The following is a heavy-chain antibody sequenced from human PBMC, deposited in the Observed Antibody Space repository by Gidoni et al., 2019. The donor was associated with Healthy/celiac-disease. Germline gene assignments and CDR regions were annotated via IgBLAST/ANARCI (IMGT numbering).Heavy chain of an antibody. V-gene: IGHV4-59*01. Sequence: QVQLQESGPGLVKPSETLSLTCTVSGGSISSYYWSWIRQPPGKGLEWIGYIYYSGSTNYNPSLKSRVTISVDTSKNQFSLKLSSVTAADTAVYYCAREGVDCGGDCSQVFLSDYYYYMDVWGKGTTVTVSS. CDR1: GGSISSYY. CDR2: IYYSGST. D-gene: IGHD2-21*02. CDR3: AREGVDCGGDCSQVFLSDYYYYMDV. J-gene: IGHJ6*03.